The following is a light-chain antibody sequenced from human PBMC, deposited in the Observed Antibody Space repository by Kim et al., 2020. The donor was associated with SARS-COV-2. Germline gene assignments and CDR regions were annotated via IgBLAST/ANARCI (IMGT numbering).Light chain of an antibody. Sequence: SSELTQDPALSVALGQTVRITCQGDSLRSYYATWYQQKPGQAPIVVIYGKNNRPSGIPDRFPGSSSGNTASLTITGTQAGDEADYYSNSRDSNDNVVFGG. J-gene: IGLJ2*01. V-gene: IGLV3-19*01. CDR1: SLRSYY. CDR3: NSRDSNDNVV. CDR2: GKN.